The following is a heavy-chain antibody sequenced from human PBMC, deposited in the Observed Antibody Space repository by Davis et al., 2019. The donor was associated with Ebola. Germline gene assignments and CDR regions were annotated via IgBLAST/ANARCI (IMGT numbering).Heavy chain of an antibody. CDR1: GESMSSTPYY. D-gene: IGHD6-25*01. V-gene: IGHV4-39*01. Sequence: PSETLSPTCRLPGESMSSTPYYWAWIRQSPGKGLEWIGSIYDSGSIYYNPSLKSRATIFADTSKTQFSLTLESVTAADTAIYYCTTPRLSAAALYYWGQGTLVTVSS. CDR3: TTPRLSAAALYY. J-gene: IGHJ4*02. CDR2: IYDSGSI.